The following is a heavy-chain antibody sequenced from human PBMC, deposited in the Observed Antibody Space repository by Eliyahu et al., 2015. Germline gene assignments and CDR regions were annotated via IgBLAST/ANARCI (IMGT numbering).Heavy chain of an antibody. V-gene: IGHV3-9*01. CDR1: GFSVGDYA. CDR2: ISWNSGSI. CDR3: AKGSAADFHYNRFDA. Sequence: EVELVESGGTLVQPGRSLRPAWAASGFSVGDYAMHWVRQAPGKGLEWVSGISWNSGSIGYADSVKGRFSVSRDNAKNSLYLEMNSLRTEDTALYYCAKGSAADFHYNRFDAWGQGTLVTVSS. D-gene: IGHD2-15*01. J-gene: IGHJ5*02.